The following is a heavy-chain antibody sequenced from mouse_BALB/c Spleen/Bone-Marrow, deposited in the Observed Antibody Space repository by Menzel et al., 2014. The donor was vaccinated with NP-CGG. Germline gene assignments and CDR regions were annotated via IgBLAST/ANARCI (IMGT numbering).Heavy chain of an antibody. V-gene: IGHV2-9*02. CDR2: IWAGGST. D-gene: IGHD2-14*01. CDR1: GFSLXSYG. Sequence: VQGVESGPGLVAPSQSLSTTCTVSGFSLXSYGVHWVRQPPGKGLEWLGVIWAGGSTNYNSALMSRLSISKDNSKSQVFLKMNSLQTDDTAMYYCARVIRYESYFDYWGQGTTLTVSS. CDR3: ARVIRYESYFDY. J-gene: IGHJ2*01.